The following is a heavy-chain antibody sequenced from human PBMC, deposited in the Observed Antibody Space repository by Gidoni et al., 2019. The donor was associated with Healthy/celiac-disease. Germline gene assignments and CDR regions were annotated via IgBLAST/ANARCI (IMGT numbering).Heavy chain of an antibody. J-gene: IGHJ4*02. CDR1: GFTFSSYG. CDR3: ARDSGEFDY. Sequence: QVQLVASGGGVVPPGWSLSLSCAASGFTFSSYGMHWVRKAPGKGLKWVAVLWYDGSNKYYADSVKGRFTISRDNSKNTLYLQMNSLRAEDTAVYYCARDSGEFDYWGQGTLVTVSS. CDR2: LWYDGSNK. V-gene: IGHV3-33*01. D-gene: IGHD2-15*01.